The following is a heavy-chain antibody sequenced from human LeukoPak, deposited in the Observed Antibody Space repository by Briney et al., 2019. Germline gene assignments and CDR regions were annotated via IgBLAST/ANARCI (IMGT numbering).Heavy chain of an antibody. J-gene: IGHJ4*02. V-gene: IGHV3-7*01. D-gene: IGHD3-3*01. CDR2: ITQEESER. CDR3: ARGGGDS. CDR1: GFTFSTSW. Sequence: GGSLRLSCAASGFTFSTSWMNWVRQAPGKGLEWVAMITQEESERYYVDSVKGRFIISRDNVKSSLYLQRNSLRAEDTAVYYCARGGGDSWGQGTLVTVSS.